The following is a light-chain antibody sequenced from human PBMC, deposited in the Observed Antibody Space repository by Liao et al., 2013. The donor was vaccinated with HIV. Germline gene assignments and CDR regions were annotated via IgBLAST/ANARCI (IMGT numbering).Light chain of an antibody. CDR1: NIGGKS. Sequence: SYVLTQSPSVSVAPGKTARISCGGNNIGGKSVQWYQQRPGQAPILVIYYDSDRPSGIPERFSGSNSGNTATLTISRVEAGDEADYYCQVWDSGSDQPVFGGGTKLTVL. CDR2: YDS. CDR3: QVWDSGSDQPV. V-gene: IGLV3-21*04. J-gene: IGLJ2*01.